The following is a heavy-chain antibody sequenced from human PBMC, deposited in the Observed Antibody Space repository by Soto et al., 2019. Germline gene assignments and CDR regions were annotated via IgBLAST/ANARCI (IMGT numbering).Heavy chain of an antibody. J-gene: IGHJ6*02. CDR3: VRAPLKYSSGQYYYYGMDV. D-gene: IGHD6-19*01. V-gene: IGHV3-23*01. CDR2: VSGSGSST. CDR1: GFTFSSYA. Sequence: EVQVLESGGGLVQPGGSLRLSCAASGFTFSSYAMSWVRQAPGKGLEWVSTVSGSGSSTYYADSAKGRFTISRDNSKNTLFLQLNSLRAEDTALYYCVRAPLKYSSGQYYYYGMDVWGQGTTVTVSS.